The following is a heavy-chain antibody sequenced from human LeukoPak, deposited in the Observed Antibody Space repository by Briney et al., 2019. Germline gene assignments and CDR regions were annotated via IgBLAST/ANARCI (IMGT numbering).Heavy chain of an antibody. CDR3: AREASPLDY. Sequence: PSETLSLTCAVSGYSISSGYYWGWIRQPPGKGLEWIGNISHSGSTYYNPSLKSRVTISVDTSKNQFSLSLRSVTAADTAVYYCAREASPLDYWGQGTLVTVSS. CDR1: GYSISSGYY. V-gene: IGHV4-38-2*02. CDR2: ISHSGST. J-gene: IGHJ4*02.